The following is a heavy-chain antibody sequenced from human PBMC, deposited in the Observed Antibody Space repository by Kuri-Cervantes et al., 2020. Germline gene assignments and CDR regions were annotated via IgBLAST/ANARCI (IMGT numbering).Heavy chain of an antibody. CDR2: IYYSGST. Sequence: SETLSLTCTVSGGSISSYYWSWIRQPPGKGLEWIGSIYYSGSTYYNPSLKSRVTISVDTSKNQFSLKLSSETAADTAVYYCARRDNYDILTGYSPSPFDYWGQGTLVTVSS. J-gene: IGHJ4*02. CDR3: ARRDNYDILTGYSPSPFDY. D-gene: IGHD3-9*01. CDR1: GGSISSYY. V-gene: IGHV4-39*01.